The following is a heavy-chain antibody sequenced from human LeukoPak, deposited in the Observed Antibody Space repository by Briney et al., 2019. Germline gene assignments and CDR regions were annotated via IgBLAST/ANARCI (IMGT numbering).Heavy chain of an antibody. CDR2: IRYDGGKK. J-gene: IGHJ4*02. CDR1: AFTFSSYG. CDR3: AKDSLPGD. D-gene: IGHD4-17*01. V-gene: IGHV3-30*02. Sequence: GVSLRLSCAASAFTFSSYGMNCVRQAPGKGREGVAFIRYDGGKKYYADCVKGRFTISRHNCKNTLYLQMNSLRAEDTAVYSCAKDSLPGDWGQGTLVTVSS.